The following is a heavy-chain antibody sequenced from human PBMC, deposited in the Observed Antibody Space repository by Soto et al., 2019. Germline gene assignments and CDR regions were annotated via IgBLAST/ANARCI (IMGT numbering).Heavy chain of an antibody. V-gene: IGHV4-38-2*01. CDR2: IYHSGST. J-gene: IGHJ5*02. Sequence: SETLSLTCAVSGYSISSGYYWGWIRQPPGKGLEWIGSIYHSGSTYYNPSLKSRVTISVDASKNQFSLKLSSVTAADTAVYYCARGWVVPANNWFDPCGQGTLVTVSS. D-gene: IGHD2-2*01. CDR3: ARGWVVPANNWFDP. CDR1: GYSISSGYY.